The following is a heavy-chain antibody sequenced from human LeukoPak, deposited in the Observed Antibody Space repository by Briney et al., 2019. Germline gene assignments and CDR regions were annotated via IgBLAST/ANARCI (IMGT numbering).Heavy chain of an antibody. D-gene: IGHD3-10*01. Sequence: ASVKVSCKASGGTFSSYAISWVRQAPGQGLEWMGWISAYNGNTNYAQKLQGRVTMTTDTSTSTAYMELRSLRSDDTAVYYCARDFYGSGSYYRFDYWGQGILVTVSS. CDR3: ARDFYGSGSYYRFDY. J-gene: IGHJ4*02. V-gene: IGHV1-18*01. CDR1: GGTFSSYA. CDR2: ISAYNGNT.